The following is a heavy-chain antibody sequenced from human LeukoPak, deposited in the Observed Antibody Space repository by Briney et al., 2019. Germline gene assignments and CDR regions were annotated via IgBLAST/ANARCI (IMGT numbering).Heavy chain of an antibody. Sequence: SAKVSCMASGGTLSSYAISWVRQAPGQGLEWMGGIIPIFGTANYAQKFQGRVTITADESTSTAYMELSSLRSEDTAVYYCAITSGYDGMDVWGQGTTVTVSS. CDR2: IIPIFGTA. J-gene: IGHJ6*02. CDR3: AITSGYDGMDV. CDR1: GGTLSSYA. V-gene: IGHV1-69*13. D-gene: IGHD3-3*01.